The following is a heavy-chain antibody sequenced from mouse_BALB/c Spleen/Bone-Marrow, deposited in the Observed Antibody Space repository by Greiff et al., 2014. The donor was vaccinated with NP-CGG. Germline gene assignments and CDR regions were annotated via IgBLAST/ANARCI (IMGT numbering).Heavy chain of an antibody. CDR3: ARMITTRGFDY. J-gene: IGHJ2*01. CDR2: LNPSNGHT. V-gene: IGHV1S81*02. Sequence: QVQLQQSGAELLKPGTSVKLSCKASGYTFTRYWMHWVKQRPGQGLEWIGELNPSNGHTNYNGKFKNKATVTVDKSSSTAYMQLSSLTSEDSAVYYCARMITTRGFDYWGQGTTLTVS. D-gene: IGHD2-4*01. CDR1: GYTFTRYW.